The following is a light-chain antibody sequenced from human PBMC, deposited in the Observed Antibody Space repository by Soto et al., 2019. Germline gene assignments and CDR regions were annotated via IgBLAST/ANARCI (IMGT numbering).Light chain of an antibody. CDR2: SDN. V-gene: IGLV1-47*02. J-gene: IGLJ3*02. Sequence: QSVLTQPPSASGTPGQRVTISCSGSSSNIGSNYVYWYQQLPGTAPQLLIYSDNPQPSGVPDRFSGSNSGTSASLAISGLRSEDDADYDCAAWDDTLSGWVFGGGTKLTVL. CDR3: AAWDDTLSGWV. CDR1: SSNIGSNY.